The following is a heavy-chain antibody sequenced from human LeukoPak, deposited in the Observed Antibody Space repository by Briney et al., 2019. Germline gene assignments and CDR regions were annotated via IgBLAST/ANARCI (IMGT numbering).Heavy chain of an antibody. D-gene: IGHD5-24*01. V-gene: IGHV1-2*02. CDR1: GHTFSSYA. CDR3: ARDRYGDGFAHFDY. CDR2: ITPSGDT. J-gene: IGHJ4*02. Sequence: ASVKVSCKASGHTFSSYAMHWVRQASGQGLEWMGWITPSGDTNYAQKFQGRVAITRDTSITTAYMDLSRLTSDDTAVYYCARDRYGDGFAHFDYWGQGALVTVSS.